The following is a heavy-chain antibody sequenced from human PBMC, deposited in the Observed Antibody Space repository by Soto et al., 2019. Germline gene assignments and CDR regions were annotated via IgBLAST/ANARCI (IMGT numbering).Heavy chain of an antibody. Sequence: KTSETLSLTCAVYGSSFTGYYWSWIRQPPGKGLEWIGEINHSRNTKYNPSLRSRLTISVDTSKDQFSLKLTSVTAADTAVYYCARGIYDFWSSYDTWFDPWGQGTLVTVSS. CDR2: INHSRNT. CDR1: GSSFTGYY. V-gene: IGHV4-34*01. D-gene: IGHD3-3*01. CDR3: ARGIYDFWSSYDTWFDP. J-gene: IGHJ5*02.